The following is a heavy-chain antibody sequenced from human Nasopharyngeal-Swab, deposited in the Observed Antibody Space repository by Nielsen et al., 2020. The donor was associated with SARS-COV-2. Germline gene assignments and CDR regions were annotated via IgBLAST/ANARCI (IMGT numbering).Heavy chain of an antibody. Sequence: GESLKISCAASGFTLSHYGMHWVRQAPGKGLEWAAAISYDGNTKYYADSVKGRFTISRDNAKNSLYLQMNSLRAEDTAVYYCARCQLWPGVFDYWGQGTPVTVSS. V-gene: IGHV3-30*03. D-gene: IGHD5-18*01. CDR2: ISYDGNTK. J-gene: IGHJ4*02. CDR1: GFTLSHYG. CDR3: ARCQLWPGVFDY.